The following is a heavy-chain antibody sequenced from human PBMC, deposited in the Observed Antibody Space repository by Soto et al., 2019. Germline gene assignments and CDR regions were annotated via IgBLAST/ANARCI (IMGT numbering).Heavy chain of an antibody. D-gene: IGHD3-22*01. CDR1: GFTFSTYG. CDR2: IWSDGTNK. J-gene: IGHJ4*02. CDR3: ARDYDSSGFYPTKYYFEY. V-gene: IGHV3-33*01. Sequence: GGSLRLSCAASGFTFSTYGMHWVRQAPGKGLEWVAVIWSDGTNKYYADSVKGRFTISRDNSKNTLYLQMNSLRAEDTAVYYCARDYDSSGFYPTKYYFEYWGQGTLVTVSS.